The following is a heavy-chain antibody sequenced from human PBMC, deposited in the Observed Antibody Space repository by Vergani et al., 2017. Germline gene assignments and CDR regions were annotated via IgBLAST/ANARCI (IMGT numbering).Heavy chain of an antibody. CDR3: ARWGLGYSGHYRFDY. D-gene: IGHD5-12*01. V-gene: IGHV4-59*01. J-gene: IGHJ4*02. CDR2: IYYSGST. CDR1: GGSISSYY. Sequence: QVQLQESGPGLVKPSETLSLTCTVSGGSISSYYWSWIRQPPGQGLEWIGYIYYSGSTNYNPSLKSRVTISVDTSKNQFSLKLSSVTAADTAVYYCARWGLGYSGHYRFDYWGQGTLVTVSS.